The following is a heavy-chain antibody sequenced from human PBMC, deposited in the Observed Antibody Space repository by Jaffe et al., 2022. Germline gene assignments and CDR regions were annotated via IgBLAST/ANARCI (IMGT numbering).Heavy chain of an antibody. J-gene: IGHJ4*02. CDR2: INPSGGST. D-gene: IGHD3-9*01. Sequence: QVQLVQSGAEVKKPGASVKVSCKASGYTFTSYYMHWVRQAPGQGLEWMGIINPSGGSTSYAQKFQGRVTMTRDTSTSTVYMELSSLRSEDTAVYYCARSHSDYDILTGYFDYWGQGTLVTVSS. CDR3: ARSHSDYDILTGYFDY. CDR1: GYTFTSYY. V-gene: IGHV1-46*01.